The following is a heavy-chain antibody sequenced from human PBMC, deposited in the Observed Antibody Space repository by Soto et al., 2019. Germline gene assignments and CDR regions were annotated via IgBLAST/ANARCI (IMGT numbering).Heavy chain of an antibody. V-gene: IGHV3-53*04. D-gene: IGHD2-15*01. CDR3: ARDLVLSIRGLSYYYGMDV. CDR1: GFTVSSNY. J-gene: IGHJ6*02. Sequence: EVQLVESGGGLVQPGGSLRLSCAASGFTVSSNYMSWVRQAPGKGLEWVSVIYSGGSTYYADSVKGRFTISRHNSKNTLYLQMNSLRAEDTAVYYCARDLVLSIRGLSYYYGMDVWGQGTTVTVSS. CDR2: IYSGGST.